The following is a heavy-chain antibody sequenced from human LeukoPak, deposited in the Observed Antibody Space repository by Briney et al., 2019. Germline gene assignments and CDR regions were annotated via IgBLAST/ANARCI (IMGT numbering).Heavy chain of an antibody. D-gene: IGHD4/OR15-4a*01. V-gene: IGHV3-7*03. CDR2: IKQDGSEK. J-gene: IGHJ4*02. Sequence: PGGSLRLSCAASGFIFRSYWMSWVRQAPGKGLEWVANIKQDGSEKYYVDSVKGRFTISRDNAKNSLYLQMNSLRAEDTAVYYCARRGRDGAFDYWGQGTLVTVSS. CDR3: ARRGRDGAFDY. CDR1: GFIFRSYW.